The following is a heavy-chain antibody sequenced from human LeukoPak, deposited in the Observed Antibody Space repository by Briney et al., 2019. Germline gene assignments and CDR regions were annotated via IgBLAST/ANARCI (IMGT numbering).Heavy chain of an antibody. Sequence: SVKVSCKASGGTFSSYAISWVRQAPGQGLEWMGGIIPIFGTANYAQKFQGRVTITTDESTSTAYMELSSLRSEDTAMYYCARGPSSGSYLDYWGQGTLVTVSS. V-gene: IGHV1-69*05. CDR2: IIPIFGTA. D-gene: IGHD1-26*01. CDR1: GGTFSSYA. CDR3: ARGPSSGSYLDY. J-gene: IGHJ4*02.